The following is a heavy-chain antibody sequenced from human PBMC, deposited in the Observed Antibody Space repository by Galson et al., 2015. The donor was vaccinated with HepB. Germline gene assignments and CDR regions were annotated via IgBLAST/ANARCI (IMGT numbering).Heavy chain of an antibody. J-gene: IGHJ4*02. D-gene: IGHD3-10*01. CDR2: INPNSGGT. Sequence: SVKVSCKASGYTFTGYYMHWVRQAPGQGLEWMGWINPNSGGTNYAQKFQGRVTMTRDTSISTAYMELSRLRSDDTAVYYCARDLYYYGSGRYLDYWGQGTLVTVSS. CDR1: GYTFTGYY. V-gene: IGHV1-2*02. CDR3: ARDLYYYGSGRYLDY.